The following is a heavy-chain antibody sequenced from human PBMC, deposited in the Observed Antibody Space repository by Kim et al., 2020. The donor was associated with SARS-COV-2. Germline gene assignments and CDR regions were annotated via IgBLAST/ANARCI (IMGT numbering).Heavy chain of an antibody. V-gene: IGHV3-30*02. CDR3: AKDHTITGTIGQAYYYYGMDV. D-gene: IGHD1-20*01. Sequence: FTISRDNSKNTLYLQMNSLRAEDTAVYYCAKDHTITGTIGQAYYYYGMDVWGQGTTVTVSS. J-gene: IGHJ6*02.